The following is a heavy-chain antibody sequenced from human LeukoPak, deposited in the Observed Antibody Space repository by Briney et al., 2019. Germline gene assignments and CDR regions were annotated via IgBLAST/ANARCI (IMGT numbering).Heavy chain of an antibody. CDR3: ASSFLEWLPPY. Sequence: PGGSLRLSCAASGFTFDDYAMHWVRQAPGEGLEWVSGISWNSGSIGYSDSVKGRFTISRDNAKNSLYLQMNSLRAEDTAVYYCASSFLEWLPPYWGQGTLVTVSS. D-gene: IGHD3-3*01. J-gene: IGHJ4*02. V-gene: IGHV3-9*01. CDR2: ISWNSGSI. CDR1: GFTFDDYA.